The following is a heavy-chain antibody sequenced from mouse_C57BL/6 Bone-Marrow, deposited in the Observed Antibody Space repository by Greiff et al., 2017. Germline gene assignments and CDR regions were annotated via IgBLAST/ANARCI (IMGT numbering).Heavy chain of an antibody. CDR3: TTVNYGSRGLDY. CDR1: GFNIKDYY. J-gene: IGHJ2*01. Sequence: VQLKESGAELVRPGASVKLSCTASGFNIKDYYMHWVKQRPEQGLEWIGRIDPEDGDTEYAPKFQGKATMTADTSSNTAYLQLSSLTSEDTAVDYCTTVNYGSRGLDYWGQGTTLTVSA. CDR2: IDPEDGDT. D-gene: IGHD1-1*01. V-gene: IGHV14-1*01.